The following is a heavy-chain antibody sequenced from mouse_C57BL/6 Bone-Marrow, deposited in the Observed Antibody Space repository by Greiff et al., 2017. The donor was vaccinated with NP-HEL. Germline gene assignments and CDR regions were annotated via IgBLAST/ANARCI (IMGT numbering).Heavy chain of an antibody. CDR1: GFNIKDDY. D-gene: IGHD1-1*01. CDR3: TLSTTVVATPRCAY. V-gene: IGHV14-4*01. J-gene: IGHJ3*01. CDR2: IDPENGDT. Sequence: VQLQQSGAELVRPGASVKLSCTASGFNIKDDYMHWVKQRPEPGLEWIGWIDPENGDTEYASKFQGTATITADTSSNTADLQLSSLTSEDTAGYDGTLSTTVVATPRCAYWGQGTLGTVSA.